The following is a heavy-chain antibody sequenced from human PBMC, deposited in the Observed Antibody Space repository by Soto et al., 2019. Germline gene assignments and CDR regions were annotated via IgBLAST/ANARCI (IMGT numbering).Heavy chain of an antibody. CDR3: ARMAGPWYFDL. V-gene: IGHV4-34*01. J-gene: IGHJ2*01. CDR1: GGSFSGFY. Sequence: SETLSLTCAGHGGSFSGFYWTWIRQPPGKGLEWIGEINHSGSSNYNPPLKSRVTMSLDTSRNQFSLSLNSVTAADTAVYYCARMAGPWYFDLWGRGTLVTVSS. CDR2: INHSGSS.